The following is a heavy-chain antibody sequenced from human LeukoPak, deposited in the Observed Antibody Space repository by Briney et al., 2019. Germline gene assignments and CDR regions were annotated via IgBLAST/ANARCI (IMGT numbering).Heavy chain of an antibody. Sequence: GGSLRLSCAASGFTFSSYGMHWVRQAPGKGLEWVAFIRYDGSNKYYADSVKGRFTISRDNSKNTLYLQMNSLRAEDTAVYYCANTAYSSSWYTNAFDIWGQGTMVTVSS. J-gene: IGHJ3*02. D-gene: IGHD6-13*01. CDR2: IRYDGSNK. CDR3: ANTAYSSSWYTNAFDI. CDR1: GFTFSSYG. V-gene: IGHV3-30*02.